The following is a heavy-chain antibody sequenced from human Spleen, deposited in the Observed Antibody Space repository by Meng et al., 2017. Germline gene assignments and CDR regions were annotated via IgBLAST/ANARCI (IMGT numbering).Heavy chain of an antibody. CDR1: GFTFSNYE. CDR3: ARGATVTYYFDY. V-gene: IGHV3-48*03. CDR2: ISSVGSTI. D-gene: IGHD4-17*01. J-gene: IGHJ4*02. Sequence: GESLKISCGASGFTFSNYEMNWVRQAPGKGLEWISYISSVGSTIYYADSVKGRFTVSRDSAKNSLFLQMNSLRAEDTAVYYCARGATVTYYFDYWGRGTLVTVSS.